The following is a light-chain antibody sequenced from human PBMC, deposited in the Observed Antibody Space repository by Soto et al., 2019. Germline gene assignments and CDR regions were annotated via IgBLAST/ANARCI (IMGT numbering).Light chain of an antibody. CDR3: QQYGGSPPIT. CDR1: ESVSSTY. CDR2: GAF. J-gene: IGKJ5*01. V-gene: IGKV3-20*01. Sequence: EDVLTQSPGPLSLSPGEIASLSCRASESVSSTYLAWYQHKPGQAPRLLIYGAFTRATGIPDRFSGSGSGTDLTLTISRLEPKDFAVYYCQQYGGSPPITCGQGTRLEIK.